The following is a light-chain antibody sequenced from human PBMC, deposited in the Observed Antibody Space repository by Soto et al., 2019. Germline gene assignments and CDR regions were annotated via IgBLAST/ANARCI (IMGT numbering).Light chain of an antibody. CDR2: SAS. CDR3: QQSYSTPLP. J-gene: IGKJ4*01. CDR1: QSIRSY. V-gene: IGKV1-39*01. Sequence: DIQMTQSQSSLSASVGDRVTITCRANQSIRSYLNWFQQKPRNAPKLLIYSASNLQSGVPSRFSGSGSGTDFTLTNSSLLPEDFETYYCQQSYSTPLPFGGGTKVEIK.